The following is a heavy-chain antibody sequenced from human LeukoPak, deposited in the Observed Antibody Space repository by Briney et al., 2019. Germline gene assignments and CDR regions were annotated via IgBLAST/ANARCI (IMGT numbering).Heavy chain of an antibody. Sequence: PGGSLRLSCAASGFTFSNYAMSWVRQAPDKGLEWVSAISGSGDSTYYADSVKGRFTISRDNSKNTLYLQVNSLRAEDTAVYYCAKGSITSCYSPAHYWGQGTLVTVSS. V-gene: IGHV3-23*01. CDR1: GFTFSNYA. CDR3: AKGSITSCYSPAHY. D-gene: IGHD2-2*01. J-gene: IGHJ4*02. CDR2: ISGSGDST.